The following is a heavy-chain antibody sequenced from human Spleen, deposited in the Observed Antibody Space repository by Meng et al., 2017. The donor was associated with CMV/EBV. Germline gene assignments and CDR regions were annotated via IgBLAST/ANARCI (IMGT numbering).Heavy chain of an antibody. CDR2: ISTGSSYI. CDR3: ARSVLSDHDLWSGYFFGY. Sequence: GGSLRLSCETSGFPFSSYSLNWVRQAPGQGLEWVSSISTGSSYIYYADSVKGRFTISRDNAKKSVYLRMNSLRAEDTAVYYCARSVLSDHDLWSGYFFGYWGQGILVTSPQ. V-gene: IGHV3-21*01. CDR1: GFPFSSYS. D-gene: IGHD3-3*01. J-gene: IGHJ4*02.